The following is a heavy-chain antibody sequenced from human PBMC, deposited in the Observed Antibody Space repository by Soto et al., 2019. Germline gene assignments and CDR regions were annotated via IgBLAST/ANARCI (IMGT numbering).Heavy chain of an antibody. CDR3: ASGVGKQDY. Sequence: SETLSLTCTVSGGSISSSSYYWGWIRQPPGKGLEWIGSIYYSGSTYYNPSLKSRVTISVDTSKNQFSLKLSSVTAADTAVYYCASGVGKQDYWGQGTLVTVSS. CDR2: IYYSGST. CDR1: GGSISSSSYY. V-gene: IGHV4-39*01. J-gene: IGHJ4*02. D-gene: IGHD6-13*01.